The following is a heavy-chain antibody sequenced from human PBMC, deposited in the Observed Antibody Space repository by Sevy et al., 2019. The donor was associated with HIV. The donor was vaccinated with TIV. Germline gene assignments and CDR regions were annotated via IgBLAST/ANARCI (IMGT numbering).Heavy chain of an antibody. CDR3: ARDGVVTYYYYYGMDV. CDR2: ISSSSSTI. CDR1: GFTFSSYS. J-gene: IGHJ6*02. D-gene: IGHD3-3*01. Sequence: GGSLRLSCAASGFTFSSYSMNWVRQAPGKGLEWVSYISSSSSTIYYADSVKDRFTISRDNAKNSLYLQMNSLRAEDTAVYYCARDGVVTYYYYYGMDVWGQRTTVTVSS. V-gene: IGHV3-48*01.